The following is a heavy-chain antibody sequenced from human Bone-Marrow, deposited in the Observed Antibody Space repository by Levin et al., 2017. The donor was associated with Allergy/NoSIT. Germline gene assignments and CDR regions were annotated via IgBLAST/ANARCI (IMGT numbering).Heavy chain of an antibody. CDR1: GYTFTGYY. J-gene: IGHJ3*02. Sequence: PRASVKVSCKASGYTFTGYYMHWVRQAPGQGLEWMAWFNPHNGDTHYAQKFQGMVTLTRDTSISTAYMDLSRLKSDDSAVYFCARETKLTDAFDIWGQGTMVIVSS. D-gene: IGHD3-10*01. CDR2: FNPHNGDT. CDR3: ARETKLTDAFDI. V-gene: IGHV1-2*02.